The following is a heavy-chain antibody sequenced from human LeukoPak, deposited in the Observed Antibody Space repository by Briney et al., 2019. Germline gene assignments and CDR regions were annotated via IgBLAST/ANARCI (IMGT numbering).Heavy chain of an antibody. Sequence: GASVKVSCKASGYTFTGYYMHWVRQAPGQGLEWMGWINPNSGGTNYAQKFQGRVTMTRDTSISTAYMELSRLRSDDTAVYYCARDIVASTGGIDYWGQGTLVTVSS. CDR2: INPNSGGT. V-gene: IGHV1-2*02. J-gene: IGHJ4*02. CDR3: ARDIVASTGGIDY. CDR1: GYTFTGYY. D-gene: IGHD5-12*01.